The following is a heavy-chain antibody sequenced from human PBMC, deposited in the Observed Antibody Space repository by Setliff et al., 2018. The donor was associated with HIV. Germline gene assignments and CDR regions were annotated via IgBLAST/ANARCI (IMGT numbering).Heavy chain of an antibody. CDR1: GGSISSSSYY. CDR2: IYYTGNT. D-gene: IGHD5-12*01. J-gene: IGHJ4*02. CDR3: ARVQVGGYNFYFDY. Sequence: SETLSLTCTVSGGSISSSSYYWGWIRQPPGKGLELIGNIYYTGNTNDNPSLKSRVTISVDTSKNQFSLKLRSVTAADTAMYYCARVQVGGYNFYFDYWGQGTLVTVSS. V-gene: IGHV4-39*01.